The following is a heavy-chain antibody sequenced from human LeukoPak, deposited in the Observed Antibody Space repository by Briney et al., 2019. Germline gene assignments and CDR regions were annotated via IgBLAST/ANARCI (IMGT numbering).Heavy chain of an antibody. V-gene: IGHV3-48*03. CDR2: ISRSGRNT. CDR1: GFTLIRHE. CDR3: AKLLRDATIYDF. Sequence: GGSLRLSCAASGFTLIRHEMNWVRQAPGKGLEWVSFISRSGRNTDYADSVKGRFTISRDDAKNSLFLQMNSLRVEDTAFYYCAKLLRDATIYDFWGHGVLVTVSS. J-gene: IGHJ4*01. D-gene: IGHD5-24*01.